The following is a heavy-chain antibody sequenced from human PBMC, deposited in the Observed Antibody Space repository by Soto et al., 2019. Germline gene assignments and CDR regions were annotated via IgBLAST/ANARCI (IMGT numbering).Heavy chain of an antibody. CDR2: IYSGGST. D-gene: IGHD1-26*01. V-gene: IGHV3-66*01. J-gene: IGHJ1*01. CDR1: GFTVSSNY. Sequence: EVQLVESGGGLVQPGGSLRLSCAASGFTVSSNYMSWVRQAPGKGLEWVSVIYSGGSTYYADSVKGRFTISRDNSKNTLYLQMNSLRAEDTAVYYCARDLVGATPEYFQHWGQGTLVTVSS. CDR3: ARDLVGATPEYFQH.